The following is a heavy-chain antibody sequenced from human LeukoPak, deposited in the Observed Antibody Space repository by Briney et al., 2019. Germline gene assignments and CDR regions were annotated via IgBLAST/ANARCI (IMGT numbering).Heavy chain of an antibody. CDR1: GFTFSTYW. Sequence: QAGGSLRLSCAASGFTFSTYWMHWVRQGPGKGLVWVSRINSDGTTTNYADSVKGRFTISRDNAKNTLYLQMNSLRAEDTAVYYCARARDVLRFLEWLTCPYWGQGTLVTVSS. CDR2: INSDGTTT. D-gene: IGHD3-3*01. CDR3: ARARDVLRFLEWLTCPY. J-gene: IGHJ4*02. V-gene: IGHV3-74*01.